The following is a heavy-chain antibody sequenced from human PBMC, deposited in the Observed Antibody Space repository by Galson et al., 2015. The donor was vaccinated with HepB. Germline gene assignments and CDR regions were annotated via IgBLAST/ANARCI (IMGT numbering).Heavy chain of an antibody. CDR3: ARGAVVGVIGGSQNNSFET. Sequence: SVKVSCKASGYTFSTYSITWVRQAPGQGLEWIGWITPYNRDTHYARKFQGRVTMTTDTFTSTAYMELRGLRSDDTAIYYCARGAVVGVIGGSQNNSFETWGQGTLVTVSS. CDR2: ITPYNRDT. CDR1: GYTFSTYS. D-gene: IGHD2-15*01. V-gene: IGHV1-18*01. J-gene: IGHJ5*02.